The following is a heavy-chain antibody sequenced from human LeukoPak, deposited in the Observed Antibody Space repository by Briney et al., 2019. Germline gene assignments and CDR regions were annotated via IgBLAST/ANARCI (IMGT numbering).Heavy chain of an antibody. D-gene: IGHD3-9*01. J-gene: IGHJ4*02. CDR2: IYSGGST. V-gene: IGHV3-66*01. Sequence: PGGSLRLSCAASGFTVSSNYMSWVRQAPGKGLEWVSVIYSGGSTYYADSVKGRFTISRDNSKNTLYLQMNSLRAEDTAVYYCARELRYFNYFDYWGQGTLVTVSS. CDR3: ARELRYFNYFDY. CDR1: GFTVSSNY.